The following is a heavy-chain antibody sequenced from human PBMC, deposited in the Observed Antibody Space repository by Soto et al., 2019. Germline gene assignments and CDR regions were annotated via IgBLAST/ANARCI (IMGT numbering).Heavy chain of an antibody. CDR3: ARDLAAACRFEC. J-gene: IGHJ4*02. V-gene: IGHV1-18*01. CDR1: GYTFTNYA. D-gene: IGHD6-13*01. Sequence: QVQLVQSGAEVKKPGASVKVSCKASGYTFTNYAFRWVRQAPGQGLEWMGWISAYNGNTNYPQKLQGIVTMTTDTSTSTASMELRSLRSYDTAVYYCARDLAAACRFECWGQGTLVTVSS. CDR2: ISAYNGNT.